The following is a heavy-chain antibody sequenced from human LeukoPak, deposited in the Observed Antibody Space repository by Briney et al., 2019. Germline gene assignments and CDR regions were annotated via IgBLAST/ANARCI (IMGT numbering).Heavy chain of an antibody. CDR3: ARDHDYGDPSYYYYAMDV. V-gene: IGHV3-66*01. Sequence: PGGSLRLSCAASGCTVSSTYMSWVRPAPRKGLEWVSVIYSGGSTYYADSVKGRFIISRDNSKNTLYLQMNSLRAEDTAVYYCARDHDYGDPSYYYYAMDVWGQGTTVTVSS. CDR1: GCTVSSTY. CDR2: IYSGGST. D-gene: IGHD4-17*01. J-gene: IGHJ6*02.